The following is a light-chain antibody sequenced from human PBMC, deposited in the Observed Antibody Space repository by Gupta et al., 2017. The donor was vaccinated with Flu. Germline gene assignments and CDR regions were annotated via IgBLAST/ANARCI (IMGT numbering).Light chain of an antibody. CDR2: GSS. V-gene: IGKV3-20*01. CDR1: QSISNTS. J-gene: IGKJ1*01. CDR3: QQCGTSSWT. Sequence: EIVLTQSPGTLSLSPGERATLSCRASQSISNTSLGWYQQKPGQAPRLLIYGSSNRATGIPDRFSGSGSRTDFTLTVSRLEPEDFAVYYCQQCGTSSWTFGQGTXVEI.